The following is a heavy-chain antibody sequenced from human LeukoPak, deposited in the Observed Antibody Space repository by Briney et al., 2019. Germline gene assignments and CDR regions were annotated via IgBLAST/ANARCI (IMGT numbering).Heavy chain of an antibody. V-gene: IGHV3-23*01. D-gene: IGHD6-19*01. J-gene: IGHJ4*02. CDR3: AKESRGGWSFDY. CDR1: GFTFSSYT. Sequence: GGSLRLSCAASGFTFSSYTMSWVRQAPGKGLEWVSGIGGTGVRTYYADSVKGRFTISRDNSKNTLYLQMNSLRAEDTAVYYCAKESRGGWSFDYWGQGTLVTVSS. CDR2: IGGTGVRT.